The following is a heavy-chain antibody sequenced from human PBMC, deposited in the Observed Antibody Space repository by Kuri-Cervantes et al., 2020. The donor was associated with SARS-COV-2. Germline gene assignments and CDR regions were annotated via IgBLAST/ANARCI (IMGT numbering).Heavy chain of an antibody. CDR3: VKSSYGGSSSWPDY. Sequence: GESLKISCAASGFTFSSYSMNWVRQAPGKGLEWVSSISSSSSYIYYADSVKGRFTISRDNAKNSLYLQMNSLRAEDTAVYYCVKSSYGGSSSWPDYWGQGTLVTVSS. D-gene: IGHD6-13*01. CDR2: ISSSSSYI. V-gene: IGHV3-21*01. CDR1: GFTFSSYS. J-gene: IGHJ4*02.